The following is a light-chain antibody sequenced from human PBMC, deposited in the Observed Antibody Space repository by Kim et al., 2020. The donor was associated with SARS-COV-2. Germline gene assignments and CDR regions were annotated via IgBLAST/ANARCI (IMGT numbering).Light chain of an antibody. J-gene: IGKJ2*01. Sequence: RPTINCKSRQSVLYSSNNKNYLAWYQQKPGQPPKALIYWASTRESGVPDRFSGSGSGTDFTLTISSLQAEDVAVYFCQQSYSIPPTFGQGTKLEI. CDR3: QQSYSIPPT. CDR2: WAS. V-gene: IGKV4-1*01. CDR1: QSVLYSSNNKNY.